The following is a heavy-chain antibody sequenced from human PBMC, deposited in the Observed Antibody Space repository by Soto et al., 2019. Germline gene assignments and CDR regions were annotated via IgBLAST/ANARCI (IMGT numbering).Heavy chain of an antibody. CDR2: IYYSGST. CDR3: ARWGSYGDGTLIDY. J-gene: IGHJ4*02. Sequence: SETLSLTCTVSGGSISSYYWSWIRQPPGKGLEWIGYIYYSGSTNYNPSLKSRVTISVDTSKNQFSLKLSSVTAADTVVYYCARWGSYGDGTLIDYWGQGTLVTVSS. CDR1: GGSISSYY. D-gene: IGHD4-17*01. V-gene: IGHV4-59*08.